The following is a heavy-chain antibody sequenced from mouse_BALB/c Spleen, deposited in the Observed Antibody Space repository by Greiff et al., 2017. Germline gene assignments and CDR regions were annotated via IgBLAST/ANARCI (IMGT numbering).Heavy chain of an antibody. CDR3: AREESDSSGWYYFDY. Sequence: VQLHQSGPALVKPGASVKMSCKASGSTFTSSVMHWVKQKPGPGLEWIGYINPYNDGTKYNEKFKGTATLTSDKSSSTAYMELSSLTSEDSAVYYCAREESDSSGWYYFDYWGEGTTLTVSS. J-gene: IGHJ2*01. CDR1: GSTFTSSV. CDR2: INPYNDGT. D-gene: IGHD3-2*01. V-gene: IGHV1-14*01.